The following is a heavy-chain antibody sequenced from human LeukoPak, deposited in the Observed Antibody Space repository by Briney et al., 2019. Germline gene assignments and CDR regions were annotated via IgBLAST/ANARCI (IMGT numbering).Heavy chain of an antibody. CDR3: AKRTTGGFWYFDL. D-gene: IGHD4-11*01. Sequence: GGSLRLSCAASGFTFSSYWMNWVRQAPGKGLVWVSRIVSDGSSTTYADSVKGRFSISRDNAKNTLYLQMNSLRVEDTAVYYCAKRTTGGFWYFDLWGRGTLVTVSS. CDR2: IVSDGSST. V-gene: IGHV3-74*01. CDR1: GFTFSSYW. J-gene: IGHJ2*01.